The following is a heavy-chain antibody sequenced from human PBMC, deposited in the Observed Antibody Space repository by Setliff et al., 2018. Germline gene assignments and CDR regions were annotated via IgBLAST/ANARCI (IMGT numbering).Heavy chain of an antibody. Sequence: PSETLSLTCTVSSGSINSYYWSWVRQSPGKGLEWIGFVHFGGDTNYNPSLKSRVTMSADTSNNQFSLNLRSVTAADTAVYFCARQPSSGAYYNPRPYYFDYWGQGTLVTVSS. CDR1: SGSINSYY. J-gene: IGHJ4*02. D-gene: IGHD3-10*01. V-gene: IGHV4-59*08. CDR3: ARQPSSGAYYNPRPYYFDY. CDR2: VHFGGDT.